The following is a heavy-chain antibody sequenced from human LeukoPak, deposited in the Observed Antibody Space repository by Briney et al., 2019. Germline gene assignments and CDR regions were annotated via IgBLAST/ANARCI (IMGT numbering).Heavy chain of an antibody. CDR2: ISSNGGTT. CDR3: VKGHDSSGYYLSYFDY. J-gene: IGHJ4*02. Sequence: PGGSLRLSCSASGFTFSSYAMHWVRQAPGKGLEYVSTISSNGGTTYYADSVKGRFTIPRDNSKNTLYLQMSSLRAEDTAVYYCVKGHDSSGYYLSYFDYWGQGALVTVSS. CDR1: GFTFSSYA. V-gene: IGHV3-64D*09. D-gene: IGHD3-22*01.